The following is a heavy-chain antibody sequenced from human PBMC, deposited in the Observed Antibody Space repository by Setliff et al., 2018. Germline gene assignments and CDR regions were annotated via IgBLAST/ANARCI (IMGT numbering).Heavy chain of an antibody. J-gene: IGHJ4*02. Sequence: GGSLRLSCAASGFTFSIYSMSWVRQTPGKGLEWVSAITTSGGSTYYADSVKGRFTISRDDSKNTLYLQMLSLRAEDTAVYYCAKGGSDFWSELDYWGQGTLVTVSS. D-gene: IGHD3-3*01. V-gene: IGHV3-23*01. CDR1: GFTFSIYS. CDR2: ITTSGGST. CDR3: AKGGSDFWSELDY.